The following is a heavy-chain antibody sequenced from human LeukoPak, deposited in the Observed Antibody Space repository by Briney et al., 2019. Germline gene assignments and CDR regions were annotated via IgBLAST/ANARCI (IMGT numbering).Heavy chain of an antibody. CDR2: IYTSGST. CDR1: GGSISSYY. D-gene: IGHD3-10*01. J-gene: IGHJ5*02. CDR3: ARDMGYGSGSYYAYNWFDP. Sequence: PSETLSLTCTVSGGSISSYYWSWIRQPAGKGLEWIGRIYTSGSTNYNPSLKSRVTMSVDTSKNQFSLKLSSVAAADTAVYYCARDMGYGSGSYYAYNWFDPWGQGTLVTVSS. V-gene: IGHV4-4*07.